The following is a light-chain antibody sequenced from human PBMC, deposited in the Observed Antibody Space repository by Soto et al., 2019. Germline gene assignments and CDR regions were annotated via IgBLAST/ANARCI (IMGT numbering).Light chain of an antibody. J-gene: IGLJ1*01. V-gene: IGLV3-21*02. CDR3: QVWDSTSDLLYV. CDR1: DIGSKT. CDR2: DDS. Sequence: SYELTQPPSVSVAPGQTARITCGGNDIGSKTVYWYQQKPGQAPVMVVYDDSARPSGIPERFSGSNSGNTATLTISRVEAGDEADFYCQVWDSTSDLLYVFGTGTKVTVL.